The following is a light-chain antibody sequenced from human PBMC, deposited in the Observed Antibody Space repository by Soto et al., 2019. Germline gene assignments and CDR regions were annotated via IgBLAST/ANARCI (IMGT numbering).Light chain of an antibody. CDR1: SSDVGAYNF. Sequence: QSALTQSASVSGSPGQSITISCTGTSSDVGAYNFVSWYQHHPGTAPKLMIYEVSNRPSGASNRFSGSKSGNTASLTISGLQTEDEADYYCYSYRGSNAWVFGGGTKLT. CDR3: YSYRGSNAWV. V-gene: IGLV2-14*01. J-gene: IGLJ3*02. CDR2: EVS.